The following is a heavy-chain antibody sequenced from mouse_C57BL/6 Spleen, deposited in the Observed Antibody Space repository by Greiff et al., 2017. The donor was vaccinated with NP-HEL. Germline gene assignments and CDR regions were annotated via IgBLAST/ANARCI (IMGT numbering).Heavy chain of an antibody. J-gene: IGHJ2*01. CDR3: ARITTVVALDY. CDR2: ISSGSSTI. D-gene: IGHD1-1*01. V-gene: IGHV5-17*01. CDR1: GFTFSDYG. Sequence: DVMLVESGGGLVKPGGSLKLSCAASGFTFSDYGMHWVRQAPEKGLEWVAYISSGSSTIYYADTVKGRFTISRDNAKNTLFLQMTSLRSEDTAMYYCARITTVVALDYWGQGTTLTVSS.